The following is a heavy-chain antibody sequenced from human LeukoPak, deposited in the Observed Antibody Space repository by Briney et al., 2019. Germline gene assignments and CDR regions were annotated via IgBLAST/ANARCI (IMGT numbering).Heavy chain of an antibody. CDR3: VKDQATVSLSGWFDP. Sequence: GRSLRLSCAASGFIFDDYAMHWVRQAPGKGPEWVSGISWDSGIIGYADSVKGRFTIGRDNAKNSLYLQMDSLRPEDTALYYCVKDQATVSLSGWFDPWGQGTLVTVSS. CDR2: ISWDSGII. J-gene: IGHJ5*02. CDR1: GFIFDDYA. D-gene: IGHD4-17*01. V-gene: IGHV3-9*01.